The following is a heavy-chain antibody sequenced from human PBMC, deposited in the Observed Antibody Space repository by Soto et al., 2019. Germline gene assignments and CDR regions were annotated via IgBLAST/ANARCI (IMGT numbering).Heavy chain of an antibody. CDR1: GGSISSGGYY. D-gene: IGHD1-1*01. J-gene: IGHJ4*02. CDR3: ARDSDDRGIGY. Sequence: SETLSLTCTVSGGSISSGGYYWNWIRQHPGKGLEWIGYIYYSGRTYYNPSLKSRVTISVDMSENQFSLKLSSVTAADTAVYYCARDSDDRGIGYWGQGALVTVSS. CDR2: IYYSGRT. V-gene: IGHV4-31*03.